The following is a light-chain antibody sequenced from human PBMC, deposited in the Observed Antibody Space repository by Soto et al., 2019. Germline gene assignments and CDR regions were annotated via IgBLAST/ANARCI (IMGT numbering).Light chain of an antibody. CDR3: AAWDDSLNGAV. CDR1: SSNIGSNN. J-gene: IGLJ2*01. Sequence: QSVLTQPPSASGTPGQRVTISCSGSSSNIGSNNVNWYQQLPGTATKLLMFSNNQRPSGVPDRFSGSRSGTSASLAISGLQSEDEADYYCAAWDDSLNGAVFGGGTKVTVL. V-gene: IGLV1-44*01. CDR2: SNN.